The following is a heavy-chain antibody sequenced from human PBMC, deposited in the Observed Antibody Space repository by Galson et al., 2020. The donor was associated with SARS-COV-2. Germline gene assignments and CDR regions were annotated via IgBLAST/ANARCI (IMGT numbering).Heavy chain of an antibody. J-gene: IGHJ5*02. Sequence: ASVKVSCKASGYTFTGHYMHWVRQAPGQGLEWMGRINPNSGGTNYAQKFQARVTMTRDTSISTAYMELSRLRSDDTAVYYCARDIGFGELLNWFDPWGQGTLVTVSS. CDR1: GYTFTGHY. CDR2: INPNSGGT. D-gene: IGHD3-10*01. CDR3: ARDIGFGELLNWFDP. V-gene: IGHV1-2*06.